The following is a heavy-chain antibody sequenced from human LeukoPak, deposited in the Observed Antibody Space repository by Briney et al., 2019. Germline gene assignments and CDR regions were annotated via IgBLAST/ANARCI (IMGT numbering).Heavy chain of an antibody. CDR3: ARGFRMTTFGGVIVTNWFDP. D-gene: IGHD3-16*02. CDR1: GFTFSSYS. Sequence: PGGSLRLSCAASGFTFSSYSMNWVRQSPGKGLEWIGSIYYSGSTYYNPSLKSRVTISVDTSKNQFSLKLSSVTAADTAVYYCARGFRMTTFGGVIVTNWFDPWGQGTLVTVSS. CDR2: IYYSGST. J-gene: IGHJ5*02. V-gene: IGHV4-39*07.